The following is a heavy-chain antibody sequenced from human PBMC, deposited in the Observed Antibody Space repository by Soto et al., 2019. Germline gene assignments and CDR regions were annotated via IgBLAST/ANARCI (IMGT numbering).Heavy chain of an antibody. D-gene: IGHD2-2*01. CDR1: GYTFTGYY. CDR2: INPNSGGT. J-gene: IGHJ6*02. V-gene: IGHV1-2*04. Sequence: ASVKVSCKASGYTFTGYYMHWVRQAPGQGLEWMGWINPNSGGTNYAQKFQGWVTMTRDTSISTAYMELSRLRSDDTAVYYCARDLGRAGSRSSSHKQREYDYYYYGMDVWGQGTTVTVSS. CDR3: ARDLGRAGSRSSSHKQREYDYYYYGMDV.